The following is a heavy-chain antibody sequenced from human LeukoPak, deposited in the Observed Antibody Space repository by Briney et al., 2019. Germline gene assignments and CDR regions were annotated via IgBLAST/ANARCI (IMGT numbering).Heavy chain of an antibody. CDR1: GFTFNNYG. CDR2: ISGTGLDT. CDR3: AKEGQTVAGNGYFDS. J-gene: IGHJ4*02. Sequence: GGSLRLSCVASGFTFNNYGMGWVRQAPGKGLEWISSISGTGLDTYYADSVKGRFTVSRDNSENTLFLHMSSLTDEDTALYYCAKEGQTVAGNGYFDSWGQGILVTVSS. V-gene: IGHV3-23*01. D-gene: IGHD6-19*01.